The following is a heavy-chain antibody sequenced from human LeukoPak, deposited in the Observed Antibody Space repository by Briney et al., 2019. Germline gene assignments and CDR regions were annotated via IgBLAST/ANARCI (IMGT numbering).Heavy chain of an antibody. V-gene: IGHV1-18*01. Sequence: GASVKVSCKASGYTFTSYGISWVRQAPGQGLEWMGWISAYNGNTNYAQKLQGRVTMTTDTSTSTAYMELRSLRSDDTAVYYCARTEATAMFNWFDPWGQGTLVTVSS. J-gene: IGHJ5*02. CDR2: ISAYNGNT. CDR1: GYTFTSYG. D-gene: IGHD5-18*01. CDR3: ARTEATAMFNWFDP.